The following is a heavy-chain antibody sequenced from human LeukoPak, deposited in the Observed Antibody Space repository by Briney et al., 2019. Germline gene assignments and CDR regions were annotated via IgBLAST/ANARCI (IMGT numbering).Heavy chain of an antibody. CDR2: IYPGDSDT. V-gene: IGHV5-51*01. CDR1: GYRFTSYW. Sequence: MHGESLKISCKGSGYRFTSYWIGWVRQMPGKGLEWMGIIYPGDSDTRYSPSFQGQVTISADKSISTAYLQWSSLEASDTAMYYCARVWGDYKQLSDFWGPGTLVTVSS. J-gene: IGHJ4*02. CDR3: ARVWGDYKQLSDF. D-gene: IGHD4-17*01.